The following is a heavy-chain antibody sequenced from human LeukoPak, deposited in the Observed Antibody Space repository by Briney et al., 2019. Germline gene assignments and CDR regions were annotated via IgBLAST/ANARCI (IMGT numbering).Heavy chain of an antibody. CDR2: FCTSGST. CDR3: ARGGPRAWFDP. J-gene: IGHJ5*02. CDR1: GGSISSYC. V-gene: IGHV4-4*07. Sequence: SGTLSLTCAVSGGSISSYCWSWIRQPAGKGLEWIGRFCTSGSTNYNPSLKSRVTMSVDTSKNQFSLKLSSVTAADTAVYYCARGGPRAWFDPWGQGTLVTVSS.